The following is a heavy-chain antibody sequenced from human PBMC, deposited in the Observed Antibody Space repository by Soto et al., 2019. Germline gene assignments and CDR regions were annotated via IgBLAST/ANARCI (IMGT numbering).Heavy chain of an antibody. CDR2: MNPNSGNT. J-gene: IGHJ6*02. V-gene: IGHV1-8*01. Sequence: QVQLVQSGAEVKKPGASVKVSCKASGYTFTSYDINWVRQATGQGLEWMGWMNPNSGNTGYAQKFQGRVTMTRNTSIRTAYMELSSLRSEDTAVYYCAGIRRGMITFGGVPYYYGMDVWGQGTTVTVSS. CDR1: GYTFTSYD. CDR3: AGIRRGMITFGGVPYYYGMDV. D-gene: IGHD3-16*01.